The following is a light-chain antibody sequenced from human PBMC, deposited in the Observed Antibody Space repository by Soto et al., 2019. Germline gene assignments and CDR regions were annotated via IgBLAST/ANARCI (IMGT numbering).Light chain of an antibody. CDR3: SSYSGTHNFYV. CDR2: EVN. J-gene: IGLJ1*01. CDR1: SSNIGAGYD. Sequence: SARKRAPSVFGGPGQRVTFSCPGSSSNIGAGYDVHWYQQLPGKAPKLVSYEVNKRPSGVPDRFSGSKSGNTASLTVSGLQAEDEADYHCSSYSGTHNFYV. V-gene: IGLV1-40*01.